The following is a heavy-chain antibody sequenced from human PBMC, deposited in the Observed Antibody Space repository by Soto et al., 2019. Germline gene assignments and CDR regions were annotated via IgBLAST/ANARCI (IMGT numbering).Heavy chain of an antibody. CDR1: GGSVRYGIYS. Sequence: PSETLSLTCTVSGGSVRYGIYSWAWLRQPPGKGLEWIGHIYHSGSNTYNPSLKSRVTISIDTSKNQLSLNLKSMTAADTDVNYCAGSSGQIDYWGQGTLVTVSS. V-gene: IGHV4-61*01. J-gene: IGHJ4*02. CDR3: AGSSGQIDY. D-gene: IGHD6-19*01. CDR2: IYHSGSN.